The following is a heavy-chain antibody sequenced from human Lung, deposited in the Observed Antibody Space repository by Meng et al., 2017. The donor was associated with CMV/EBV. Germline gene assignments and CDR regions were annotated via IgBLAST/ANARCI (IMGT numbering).Heavy chain of an antibody. D-gene: IGHD6-19*01. CDR1: GYTFTSSS. J-gene: IGHJ4*02. CDR3: ARGNGWRFDY. CDR2: ININTGNP. V-gene: IGHV7-4-1*01. Sequence: QLVQSGSELTKPGDSVKVSCQAAGYTFTSSSMNWVRHAPGQGLEWMGWININTGNPTYAQGFTGRFVFSLDTSVSTAYLQIDSLKADDTAVYYCARGNGWRFDYWGQGTLVTVSS.